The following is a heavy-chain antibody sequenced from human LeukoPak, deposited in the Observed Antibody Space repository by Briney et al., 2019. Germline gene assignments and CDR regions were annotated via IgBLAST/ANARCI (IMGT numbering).Heavy chain of an antibody. D-gene: IGHD3-9*01. V-gene: IGHV1-2*06. Sequence: GASVKVSCKASGYTFTAYYMHWVRQAPGQGLEWMGRINPNSGGTNYAQKFQGRVTMTRDTSISTAYMELSRLRSDDTAVYYCARGDIMTGYVFDYWGQGTLVTVSS. J-gene: IGHJ4*02. CDR1: GYTFTAYY. CDR2: INPNSGGT. CDR3: ARGDIMTGYVFDY.